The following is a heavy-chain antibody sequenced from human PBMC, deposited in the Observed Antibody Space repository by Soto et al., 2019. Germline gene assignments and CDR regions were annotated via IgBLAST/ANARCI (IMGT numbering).Heavy chain of an antibody. CDR2: IYYSGST. CDR1: GGSISSYY. V-gene: IGHV4-59*01. Sequence: SETLSLTCTVSGGSISSYYWSWIRQPPGKGLEWIGYIYYSGSTNYNPSLKSRVTISVDTSKNQFSLKLSSVTAADTAVYYCEREGVAEAGLIHWFDTWGQGTLVTVSS. J-gene: IGHJ5*02. D-gene: IGHD6-13*01. CDR3: EREGVAEAGLIHWFDT.